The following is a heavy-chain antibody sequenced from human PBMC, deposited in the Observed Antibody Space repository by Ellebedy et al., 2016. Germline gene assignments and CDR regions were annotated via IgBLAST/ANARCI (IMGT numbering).Heavy chain of an antibody. CDR2: ISGSGGST. J-gene: IGHJ6*03. CDR1: GFTFSNYA. D-gene: IGHD5-18*01. CDR3: AKDLPLDTYYYYYMDV. V-gene: IGHV3-23*01. Sequence: GGSLRLSXVASGFTFSNYAMSWVRQAPGKGLEWVSTISGSGGSTYYTDSVKGRFTISRDNSKNTLYLQMNSLRAEDTAVYYCAKDLPLDTYYYYYMDVWGKGTTVTVSS.